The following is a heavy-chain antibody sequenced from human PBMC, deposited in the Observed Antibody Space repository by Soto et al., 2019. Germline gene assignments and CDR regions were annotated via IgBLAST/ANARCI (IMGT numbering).Heavy chain of an antibody. CDR3: ARDRPTTSSNYYCGGKPYLDF. CDR1: GYTFTSYG. J-gene: IGHJ4*02. D-gene: IGHD2-15*01. Sequence: GASVKVSCKASGYTFTSYGISWVRQAPGQGLEWMGWISAYNGNTNYAQKLQGRVTMTTDTSTSTAYMELRSLRSDDTAVCECARDRPTTSSNYYCGGKPYLDFCGQGSPVTVSS. CDR2: ISAYNGNT. V-gene: IGHV1-18*01.